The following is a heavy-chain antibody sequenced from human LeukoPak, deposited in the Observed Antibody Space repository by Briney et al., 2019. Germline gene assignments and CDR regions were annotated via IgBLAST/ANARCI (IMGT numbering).Heavy chain of an antibody. Sequence: GGSLRLSCVASGFNLGNYAMSWVRQAPGKGLQWVSQISGTGGATWYAGFARDRFTISRDNSKKTLYLQMSGLRVEDTAMYYCVKDPRDTYGTNWFVSWGQGTILIVSS. D-gene: IGHD2-21*01. CDR1: GFNLGNYA. CDR2: ISGTGGAT. J-gene: IGHJ5*01. V-gene: IGHV3-23*01. CDR3: VKDPRDTYGTNWFVS.